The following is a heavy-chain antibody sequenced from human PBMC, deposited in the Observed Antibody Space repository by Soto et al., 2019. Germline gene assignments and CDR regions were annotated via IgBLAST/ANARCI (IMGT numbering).Heavy chain of an antibody. D-gene: IGHD6-19*01. CDR2: VYYNGST. V-gene: IGHV4-59*12. J-gene: IGHJ4*02. Sequence: LSLTCTVSGGPSGRFYWTWIRQSPGKGLESIGYVYYNGSTNYNPALKGRVTISLDTSKSQFSLRLSSVTAADTAVYYCARTRGRGQWRDFYFDFWGQGSLVTVSS. CDR1: GGPSGRFY. CDR3: ARTRGRGQWRDFYFDF.